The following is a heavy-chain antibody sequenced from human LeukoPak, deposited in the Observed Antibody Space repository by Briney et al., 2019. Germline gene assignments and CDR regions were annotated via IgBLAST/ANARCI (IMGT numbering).Heavy chain of an antibody. D-gene: IGHD3-3*01. CDR2: ISSSSSTI. Sequence: GGSLGLSCAASGFTFSSYSMNWVRQAPGKGLEWVSYISSSSSTIYYADSVKGRFTISRDNAKNSLYLQMNSLRDEDTAVYYCARVGRFLEWLLEGYYYGMDVWGQGTTVTVSS. CDR3: ARVGRFLEWLLEGYYYGMDV. CDR1: GFTFSSYS. V-gene: IGHV3-48*02. J-gene: IGHJ6*02.